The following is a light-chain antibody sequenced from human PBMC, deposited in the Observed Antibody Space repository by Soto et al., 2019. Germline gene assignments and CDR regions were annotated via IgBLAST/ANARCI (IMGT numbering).Light chain of an antibody. J-gene: IGKJ2*01. CDR1: QSVYSY. CDR3: QQYNHLPPYS. CDR2: AAS. V-gene: IGKV3-15*01. Sequence: IVMTQSPATLSVSPGEGATLSCRASQSVYSYLAGYQQTPGQAPRLLIYAASTRASSIPARFRAGGSRTEISLTISSLQSEDFAVYYCQQYNHLPPYSLVQGTKL.